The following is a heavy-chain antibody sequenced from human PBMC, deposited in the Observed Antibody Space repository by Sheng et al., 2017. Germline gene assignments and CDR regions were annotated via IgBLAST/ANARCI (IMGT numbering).Heavy chain of an antibody. V-gene: IGHV4-39*01. CDR3: AGSGYYKGVXN. Sequence: QLQLQESGPRTGEAFGDPXPSPALSLVASISSSSYYWGWIRPAPRKGLEWIGSIYYSGSTYTTRPSRVSHHIRRHVQVTQFSLKLSSVTAADTAVYYCAGSGYYKGVXNWGQGTLVTVSS. J-gene: IGHJ4*02. D-gene: IGHD3-22*01. CDR1: VASISSSSYY. CDR2: IYYSGST.